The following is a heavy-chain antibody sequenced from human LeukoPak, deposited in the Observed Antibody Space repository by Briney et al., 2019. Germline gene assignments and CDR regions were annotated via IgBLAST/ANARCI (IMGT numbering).Heavy chain of an antibody. D-gene: IGHD5-12*01. CDR2: IKPDGSAK. CDR3: ARAYSGYNYGY. V-gene: IGHV3-7*04. CDR1: GFTFSTYW. Sequence: GGSLRLSCAASGFTFSTYWMTWVRQAPGKGPEWVANIKPDGSAKYYVDSVKGRFTISRENAKNSLYLQMNSLRAEDTAIYYCARAYSGYNYGYWGQGTPVTVSS. J-gene: IGHJ4*02.